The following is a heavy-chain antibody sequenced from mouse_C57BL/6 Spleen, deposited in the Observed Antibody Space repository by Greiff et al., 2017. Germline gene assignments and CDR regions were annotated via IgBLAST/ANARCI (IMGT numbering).Heavy chain of an antibody. CDR1: GYSITSGYY. V-gene: IGHV3-6*01. CDR2: ISYDGSN. CDR3: ARGVYYYGSSNYFDY. Sequence: LMESGPGLVKPSQSLSLTCSVTGYSITSGYYWNWIRQFPGTKLEWQGYISYDGSNNYNPSLKNRISITRDTSKNQFFLKLKSVTTEDTATYYCARGVYYYGSSNYFDYWGQGTTLTVSS. J-gene: IGHJ2*01. D-gene: IGHD1-1*01.